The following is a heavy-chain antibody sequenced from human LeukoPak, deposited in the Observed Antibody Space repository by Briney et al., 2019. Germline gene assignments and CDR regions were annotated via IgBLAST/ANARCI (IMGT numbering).Heavy chain of an antibody. CDR3: VRGFYGSGSYYKYYFDD. CDR2: IYTSGST. J-gene: IGHJ4*02. D-gene: IGHD3-10*01. CDR1: GGSISSYY. V-gene: IGHV4-4*07. Sequence: SETLSLTCTVSGGSISSYYWSWIRQPAGKGLEWIGRIYTSGSTNYNPSLKSRVTISVDTTKNQFSLKLSSVTAADTAVYYCVRGFYGSGSYYKYYFDDWGQGTRVTVSS.